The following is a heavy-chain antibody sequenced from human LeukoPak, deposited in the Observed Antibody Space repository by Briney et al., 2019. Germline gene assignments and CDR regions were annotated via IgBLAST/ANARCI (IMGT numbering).Heavy chain of an antibody. J-gene: IGHJ6*02. Sequence: GGSLRLSCAASGFTFDDYAMHWVRQAPGKALEWVSGISWDSSNRGYADSVKGRFTISRDNAKNSLYMQMNSLRAEDTALYYCAKDIDTGLASGMDVWGQGTTVTVSS. CDR2: ISWDSSNR. D-gene: IGHD5-18*01. CDR1: GFTFDDYA. V-gene: IGHV3-9*01. CDR3: AKDIDTGLASGMDV.